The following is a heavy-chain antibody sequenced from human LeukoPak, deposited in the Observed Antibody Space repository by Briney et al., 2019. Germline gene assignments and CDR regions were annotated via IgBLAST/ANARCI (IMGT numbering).Heavy chain of an antibody. CDR2: IKQGGSEK. D-gene: IGHD3-22*01. CDR3: ARDTYDSSGYVDY. Sequence: GGSLRLSCAASGFTFSSYWMSWVRQAPGKGLEWVANIKQGGSEKYYVDSVKGRFTISRDNAKNSLYLQMNSLRAEDTAVYYCARDTYDSSGYVDYWGQGTLVTVSS. V-gene: IGHV3-7*01. J-gene: IGHJ4*02. CDR1: GFTFSSYW.